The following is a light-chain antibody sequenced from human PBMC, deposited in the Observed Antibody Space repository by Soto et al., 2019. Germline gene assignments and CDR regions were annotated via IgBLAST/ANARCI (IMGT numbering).Light chain of an antibody. CDR1: SSDVGGYNY. CDR3: SSYTSSSTPNV. V-gene: IGLV2-14*01. J-gene: IGLJ1*01. Sequence: QSALTQPASVSGSPGQSITISCTGTSSDVGGYNYVSWYQQHPCKAPKLMIYEVSNRPSGISNLVSGSKSGNTASLTISGLQDEDEADYYCSSYTSSSTPNVFGTGTKLTVL. CDR2: EVS.